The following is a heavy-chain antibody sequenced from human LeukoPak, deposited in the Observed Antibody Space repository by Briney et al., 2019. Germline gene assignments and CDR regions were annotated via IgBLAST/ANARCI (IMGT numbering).Heavy chain of an antibody. J-gene: IGHJ4*02. V-gene: IGHV4-39*01. CDR2: IYYSGST. CDR3: ARHVEIAVAGPIDY. CDR1: GGSISSSRDY. Sequence: SETLSLTCTVSGGSISSSRDYWGWIRQPPGKGLEWIGSIYYSGSTYYNPSLKSRVTISVDTSKNQFSLKLSSVTAADTAVYYCARHVEIAVAGPIDYWGQGTLVIVSS. D-gene: IGHD6-19*01.